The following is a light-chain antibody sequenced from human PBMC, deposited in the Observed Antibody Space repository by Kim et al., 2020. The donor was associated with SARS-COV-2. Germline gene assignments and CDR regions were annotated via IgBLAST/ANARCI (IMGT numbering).Light chain of an antibody. J-gene: IGLJ3*02. CDR3: VLYMGGGIWV. CDR1: SGSVSTNYY. V-gene: IGLV8-61*01. Sequence: GAATITCGLSSGSVSTNYYTRWEQQPPGQAPRMLIYNTNTRSSGGPDRFSGSSLGNKAALTITGAQADDEADYYCVLYMGGGIWVFGGGTQLTVL. CDR2: NTN.